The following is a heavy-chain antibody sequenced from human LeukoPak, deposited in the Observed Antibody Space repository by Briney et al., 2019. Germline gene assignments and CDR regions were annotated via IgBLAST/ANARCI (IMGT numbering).Heavy chain of an antibody. CDR2: ISGSGGSI. Sequence: GGSLRLSCEASGFTFSSYGMSWVRQAPGKGLEWVSGISGSGGSIYYADSLKGRFTISKDNSKNTLYLQMNSLRAEDTAVYYCAKDHAVGATFGVYFDYWGQGTLVTVSS. D-gene: IGHD1-26*01. J-gene: IGHJ4*02. CDR3: AKDHAVGATFGVYFDY. CDR1: GFTFSSYG. V-gene: IGHV3-23*01.